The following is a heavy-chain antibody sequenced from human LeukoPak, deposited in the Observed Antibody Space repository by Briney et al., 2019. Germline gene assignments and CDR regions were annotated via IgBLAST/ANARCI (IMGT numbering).Heavy chain of an antibody. CDR3: ARDLKAVAYYYYMDV. CDR1: GYTFTSYG. J-gene: IGHJ6*03. V-gene: IGHV1-18*01. CDR2: ISAYNGNT. D-gene: IGHD4-23*01. Sequence: ASVKVSCKASGYTFTSYGISWVRQAPGQGLEWMGWISAYNGNTNYAQKLQGRVTMTTDTSTSTAYMELRSLRSDDTAVYYCARDLKAVAYYYYMDVWGKGTTVTISS.